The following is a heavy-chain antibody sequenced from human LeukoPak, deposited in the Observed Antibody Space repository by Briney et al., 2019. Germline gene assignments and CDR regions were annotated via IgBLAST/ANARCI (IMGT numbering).Heavy chain of an antibody. Sequence: GGSLRLSCAASGFTFSSYWMHWVRQAPGKGLVWVSRINSDGSSASYADSVKGRFTISRDNSRSTLYLQMNSLRAEDTAVFYCAKDLLSSSYAYYYGMDVWGQGTTVTVSS. D-gene: IGHD6-13*01. CDR1: GFTFSSYW. J-gene: IGHJ6*02. V-gene: IGHV3-74*01. CDR2: INSDGSSA. CDR3: AKDLLSSSYAYYYGMDV.